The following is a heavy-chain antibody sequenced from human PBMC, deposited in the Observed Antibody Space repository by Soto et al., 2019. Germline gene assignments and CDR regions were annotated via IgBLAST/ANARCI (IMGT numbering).Heavy chain of an antibody. J-gene: IGHJ4*02. Sequence: ASVKVSCKASGYTFTSYDINWVRQATGQGLEWMGWMNPNSGNTGYAQKFQGRVTMTRNTSISTAYMELSSLRSEDTAVYYCAIRGDGDSTFWGTFFDYWGQGTLVTVSS. D-gene: IGHD3-16*01. CDR1: GYTFTSYD. V-gene: IGHV1-8*01. CDR2: MNPNSGNT. CDR3: AIRGDGDSTFWGTFFDY.